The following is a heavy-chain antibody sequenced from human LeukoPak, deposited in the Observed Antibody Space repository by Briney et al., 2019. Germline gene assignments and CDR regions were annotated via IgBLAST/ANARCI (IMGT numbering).Heavy chain of an antibody. J-gene: IGHJ4*02. V-gene: IGHV4-39*07. CDR2: IYYSGST. D-gene: IGHD3-9*01. Sequence: PSETLSLTCTVSGGSISSSSYYWGWIRQPPGKGLEWIGSIYYSGSTYYNPSLKSRVTISVDTSKNRFSLKLSSVTAADTAVYYCARGGRGLRYFDWLLHDYWGQGTLVTVSS. CDR3: ARGGRGLRYFDWLLHDY. CDR1: GGSISSSSYY.